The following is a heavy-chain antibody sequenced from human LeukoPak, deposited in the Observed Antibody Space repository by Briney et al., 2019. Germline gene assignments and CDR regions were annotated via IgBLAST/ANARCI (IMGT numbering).Heavy chain of an antibody. D-gene: IGHD3-22*01. J-gene: IGHJ4*02. CDR2: INTDGSST. CDR3: ARGRGIYYDSSGYYYLDY. CDR1: GFTFRSYC. Sequence: GGSLRLSCAASGFTFRSYCMHWVRQAPGKGREWVSRINTDGSSTNYADSVKGRFTISRDNAKNTLYLQMNSLRADEDTAVYYCARGRGIYYDSSGYYYLDYWGQATLVTVSS. V-gene: IGHV3-74*01.